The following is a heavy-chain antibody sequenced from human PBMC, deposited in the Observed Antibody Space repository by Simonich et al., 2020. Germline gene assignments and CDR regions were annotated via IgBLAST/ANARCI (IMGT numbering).Heavy chain of an antibody. CDR2: NNHREIT. J-gene: IGHJ4*02. CDR1: GGSFSFYY. CDR3: ARHLQLGPFDY. D-gene: IGHD1-1*01. Sequence: QVQLQQWGAGLFTPSETLSLTCAVYGGSFSFYYWSWIRQPPGKGLEWIVENNHREITTYNPSLKSRVTISVDTSKNQFSRKLSSVTAADTAVYYCARHLQLGPFDYWGQGTLVTVSS. V-gene: IGHV4-34*01.